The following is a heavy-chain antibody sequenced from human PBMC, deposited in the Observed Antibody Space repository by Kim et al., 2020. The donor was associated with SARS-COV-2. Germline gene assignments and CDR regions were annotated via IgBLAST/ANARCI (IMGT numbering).Heavy chain of an antibody. J-gene: IGHJ6*02. V-gene: IGHV3-7*01. D-gene: IGHD6-19*01. CDR3: AREKYVSGRYYYYGMAV. CDR1: GFSFDAYW. CDR2: IRADGTEK. Sequence: GGSLRLSCAASGFSFDAYWMTWVRQAPGQGLEWVANIRADGTEKNYVDSVRGRFTISRDNAKQSLYLQMNSRSAEDTAVYYCAREKYVSGRYYYYGMAVWGQGTTVTVSS.